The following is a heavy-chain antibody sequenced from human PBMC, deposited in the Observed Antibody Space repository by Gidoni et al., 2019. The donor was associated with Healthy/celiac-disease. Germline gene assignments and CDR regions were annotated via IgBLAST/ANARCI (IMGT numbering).Heavy chain of an antibody. CDR3: QVATKYYSAVY. J-gene: IGHJ4*02. CDR1: GGSISSGGYS. Sequence: QLQLQESGSGLVKPSQTLSLTCAVSGGSISSGGYSWSWIRQPPGKGLEWIGYIYHSGSTYYNPSLKSRVTISVDRSKNQFSLKLSSVTAADTAVYFYQVATKYYSAVYWGQGTLVTVSS. D-gene: IGHD5-12*01. CDR2: IYHSGST. V-gene: IGHV4-30-2*01.